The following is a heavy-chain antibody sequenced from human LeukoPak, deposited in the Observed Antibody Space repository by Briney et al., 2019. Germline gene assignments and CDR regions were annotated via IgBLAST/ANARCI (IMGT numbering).Heavy chain of an antibody. D-gene: IGHD5/OR15-5a*01. Sequence: SETLSLTCTVSGGSISSSSYYWGWIRQPPGKGLEWIGSIYYSGNTYHNPSLKSRVTISVDTSKNQFSLKLSFVTAADTAVYYCATGLPTYWYFDLWGRGTLVTVSS. J-gene: IGHJ2*01. CDR1: GGSISSSSYY. V-gene: IGHV4-39*01. CDR3: ATGLPTYWYFDL. CDR2: IYYSGNT.